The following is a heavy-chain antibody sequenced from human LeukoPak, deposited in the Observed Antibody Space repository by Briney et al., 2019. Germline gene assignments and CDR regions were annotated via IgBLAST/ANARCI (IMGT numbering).Heavy chain of an antibody. CDR3: ARDRINSAYYDSSGYLPDY. V-gene: IGHV3-21*01. J-gene: IGHJ4*02. D-gene: IGHD3-22*01. CDR1: GFTFSSYS. Sequence: GGSLRLSCAASGFTFSSYSMNWVRQAPGKGLEWVSPISSSSSYIYYADSVKGRFTISRDNAKNSLYLQMNSLRAEDTAVYYCARDRINSAYYDSSGYLPDYWGQGTLVTVSS. CDR2: ISSSSSYI.